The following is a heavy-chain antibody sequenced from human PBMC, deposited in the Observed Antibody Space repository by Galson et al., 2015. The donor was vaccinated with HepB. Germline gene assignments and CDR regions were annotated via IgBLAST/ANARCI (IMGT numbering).Heavy chain of an antibody. Sequence: SLRLSCAASGFIFSSFSMNWVRQAPGKGLEWVSYISGSGNTIYYADSVKGRFTISRDNAKNSLYLQVSSLSAEDTAVYYCARAQRGYNYGWKDDCWGQGTLVTVSS. CDR3: ARAQRGYNYGWKDDC. CDR2: ISGSGNTI. CDR1: GFIFSSFS. V-gene: IGHV3-48*01. D-gene: IGHD5-18*01. J-gene: IGHJ4*02.